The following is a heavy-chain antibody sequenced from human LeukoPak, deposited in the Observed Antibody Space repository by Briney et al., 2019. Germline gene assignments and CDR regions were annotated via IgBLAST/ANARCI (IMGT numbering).Heavy chain of an antibody. D-gene: IGHD1-26*01. J-gene: IGHJ4*02. CDR3: ARRVDSYWFFDY. V-gene: IGHV5-51*01. CDR2: IYPGDSDN. CDR1: GYSFTNYW. Sequence: GESLKISCKGSGYSFTNYWIGWVRQMPGKGLEWLGIIYPGDSDNRYIPSFQGQVTISADKSINTAYLQWSSLKASDTAMYYCARRVDSYWFFDYWGQGTLVTVSS.